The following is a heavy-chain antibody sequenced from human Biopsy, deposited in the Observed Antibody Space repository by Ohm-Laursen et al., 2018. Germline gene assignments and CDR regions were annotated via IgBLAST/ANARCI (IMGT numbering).Heavy chain of an antibody. V-gene: IGHV4-59*12. CDR3: ARGRGYCGGDCYPTYYYNYGMDV. CDR1: GGSISSDY. J-gene: IGHJ6*02. D-gene: IGHD2-21*02. Sequence: GTLSLTCIVSGGSISSDYWSWIRQTPGQGLEWIGYIYYSGSTNYNPSLKRRFTISVDTSKNQFSLKVSSVTAADTAVYYCARGRGYCGGDCYPTYYYNYGMDVWGQGTTVTVSS. CDR2: IYYSGST.